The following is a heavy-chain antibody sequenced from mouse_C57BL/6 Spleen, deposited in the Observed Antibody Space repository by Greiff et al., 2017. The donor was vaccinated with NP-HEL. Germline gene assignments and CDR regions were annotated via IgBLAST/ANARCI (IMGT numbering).Heavy chain of an antibody. CDR2: IYPGSGNT. CDR3: ARGDYGRPYWYFDV. CDR1: GYTFTDYY. Sequence: QVQLQQSGAELVRPGASVKLSCKASGYTFTDYYINWVKQRPGQGLEWIARIYPGSGNTYYNEKFKGKATLTAEKSSSTAYMQLSSLTSEDSAVYFCARGDYGRPYWYFDVWGTGTTVTVSS. V-gene: IGHV1-76*01. J-gene: IGHJ1*03. D-gene: IGHD1-1*01.